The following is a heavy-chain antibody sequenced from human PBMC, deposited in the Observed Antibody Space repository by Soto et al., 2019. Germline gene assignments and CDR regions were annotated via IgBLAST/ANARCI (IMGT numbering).Heavy chain of an antibody. D-gene: IGHD1-1*01. CDR1: GYGFTTYG. J-gene: IGHJ4*02. CDR2: ISAHNGNT. Sequence: QVHLVQSGAEVKKPGASVKVSCKGSGYGFTTYGITWVRQAPGQGLEWMAWISAHNGNTNYAQKLQGRVTVTRDTSTSPAYSELRSRRCGDTAVYYCARGRYGDYWGQGALGPVSS. CDR3: ARGRYGDY. V-gene: IGHV1-18*01.